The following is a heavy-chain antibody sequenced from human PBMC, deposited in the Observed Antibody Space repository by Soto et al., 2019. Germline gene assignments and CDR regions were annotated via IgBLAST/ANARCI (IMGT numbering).Heavy chain of an antibody. CDR1: GFTVSKCL. Sequence: GGALRLSCAAFGFTVSKCLIHWVRQIPGKGLEWVAKISYDGDREYANSVKGRFTVSRDDSLKMAYLQMNGLRGDDTGVYYCSREWPTTAYFDQSGQGTLVTVSS. J-gene: IGHJ4*02. CDR2: ISYDGDR. V-gene: IGHV3-30*03. CDR3: SREWPTTAYFDQ.